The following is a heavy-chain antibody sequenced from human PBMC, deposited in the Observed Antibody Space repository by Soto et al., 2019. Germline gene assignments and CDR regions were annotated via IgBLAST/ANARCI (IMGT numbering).Heavy chain of an antibody. V-gene: IGHV4-30-4*01. Sequence: QVQLQESGPGLVKPSQTLSLTCTVSGGSISSGNYYWSWIRQPPGKGLEWIGFISYGGSTYYSASLKSRFTIAVDTPKNQFSLNLSFVTAADTAVYYCATMGTPATGLYYFDYWGQGTLVTVSS. CDR1: GGSISSGNYY. J-gene: IGHJ4*02. CDR3: ATMGTPATGLYYFDY. CDR2: ISYGGST. D-gene: IGHD1-7*01.